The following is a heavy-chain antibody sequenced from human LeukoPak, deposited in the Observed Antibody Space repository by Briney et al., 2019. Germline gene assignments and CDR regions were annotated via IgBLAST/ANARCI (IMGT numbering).Heavy chain of an antibody. V-gene: IGHV3-53*01. Sequence: GGSLRLSCAASGFTVSSNYMSWVRQAPGKGLEWASVIYSGGSTYYADSVKGRFTISRDNSKNTLYLQMNSLRAEDTAVYYCARGLVGASGDAFDIWGQGTMVTVSS. J-gene: IGHJ3*02. CDR2: IYSGGST. CDR1: GFTVSSNY. CDR3: ARGLVGASGDAFDI. D-gene: IGHD1-26*01.